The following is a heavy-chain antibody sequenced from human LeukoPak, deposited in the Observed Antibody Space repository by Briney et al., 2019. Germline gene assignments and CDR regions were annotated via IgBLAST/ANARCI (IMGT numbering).Heavy chain of an antibody. V-gene: IGHV3-48*03. D-gene: IGHD3-22*01. CDR3: ARAKFYYYDSSGYYSGFDY. CDR1: GFTFSSYE. Sequence: PGGPLRLSCAASGFTFSSYEMNWVRQAPGKGLEWVSYITSSRNTIYYAHSVKGRFTISRDNAKISLYMQMNSLRVEDTAVYYCARAKFYYYDSSGYYSGFDYWGQGTLVTVSS. J-gene: IGHJ4*02. CDR2: ITSSRNTI.